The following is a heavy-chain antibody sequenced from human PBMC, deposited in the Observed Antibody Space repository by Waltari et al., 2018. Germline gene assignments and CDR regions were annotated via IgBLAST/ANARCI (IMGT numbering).Heavy chain of an antibody. CDR3: ARLVSSSSPGIDGMDV. CDR2: IYPGDSDT. V-gene: IGHV5-51*01. D-gene: IGHD6-13*01. J-gene: IGHJ6*02. CDR1: GYSFTSYW. Sequence: EVQLVQSGAEVKKPGESLKISCKGSGYSFTSYWIGWVRQMPGKGLEWIGIIYPGDSDTRYSPSFQGQVTISADKSISTAYLQWSSLKASDTAMYYCARLVSSSSPGIDGMDVWGQGTTVTVSS.